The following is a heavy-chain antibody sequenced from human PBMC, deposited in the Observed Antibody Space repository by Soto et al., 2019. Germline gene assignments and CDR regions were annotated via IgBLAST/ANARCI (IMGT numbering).Heavy chain of an antibody. V-gene: IGHV1-69*06. Sequence: QVQLEQSGSAVKNSWSSVKVSCKASGYSFSSHAITWVRQAPGQGLEWMGGTIPVFGTPSYAQKFQGRVTISADKSTNTSYLELRSLRSEDTAVYYCARGGALSTSWYWGDGLDSWGQGTQVTVSS. CDR1: GYSFSSHA. CDR3: ARGGALSTSWYWGDGLDS. D-gene: IGHD6-13*01. J-gene: IGHJ4*02. CDR2: TIPVFGTP.